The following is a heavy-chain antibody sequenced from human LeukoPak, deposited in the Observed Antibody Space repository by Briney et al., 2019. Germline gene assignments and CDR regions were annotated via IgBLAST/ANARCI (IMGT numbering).Heavy chain of an antibody. CDR3: AIQNLYSLDY. D-gene: IGHD2-21*01. CDR1: GLTFSNYW. CDR2: INSDGSRT. V-gene: IGHV3-74*01. J-gene: IGHJ4*02. Sequence: GGSLTLSCAPSGLTFSNYWVHWVRHAPGKGRVWVSRINSDGSRTNYPDSVKRRFTLSGDTAKHPLYLRDDSLRTEDTAVYYCAIQNLYSLDYWGQGTLVTVSS.